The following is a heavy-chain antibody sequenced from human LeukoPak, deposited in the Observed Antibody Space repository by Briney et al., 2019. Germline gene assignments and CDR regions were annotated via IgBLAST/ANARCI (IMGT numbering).Heavy chain of an antibody. V-gene: IGHV1-69*05. CDR3: AREYDSSGYYYGY. J-gene: IGHJ4*02. D-gene: IGHD3-22*01. CDR1: GGTFSSYA. CDR2: IIPIFGTA. Sequence: SVKVSCKASGGTFSSYAISWVRQAPGQGLEWMGGIIPIFGTANYAQKFQGRVTITTDESTSTAYMELSSLRAEDTAVYYCAREYDSSGYYYGYWGQGTLVTVSS.